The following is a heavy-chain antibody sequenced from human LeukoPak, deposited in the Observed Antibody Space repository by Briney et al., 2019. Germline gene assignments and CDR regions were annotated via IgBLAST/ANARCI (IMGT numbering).Heavy chain of an antibody. Sequence: GGSLRLSCAASGFTFSNAWMNWVRQAPGKGLEWVSTISDSGANTYYADSVRGRFTISRDNSKNTLYLQKNSLRADDTAIYYCAKSMTLQWRGFFDLWGRGTHVTVSS. CDR1: GFTFSNAW. J-gene: IGHJ2*01. CDR2: ISDSGANT. V-gene: IGHV3-23*01. CDR3: AKSMTLQWRGFFDL. D-gene: IGHD6-19*01.